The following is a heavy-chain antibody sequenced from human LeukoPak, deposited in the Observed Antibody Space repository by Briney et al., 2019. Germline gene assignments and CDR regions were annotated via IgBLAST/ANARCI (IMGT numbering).Heavy chain of an antibody. CDR1: GFTVSSNY. CDR2: IYIGGST. Sequence: VGSLRLSCADSGFTVSSNYISGVRQAPGRGVEWGSVIYIGGSTYYADSVKGRFTISRDNSKNTLYLQMNSMRAEDTAVYYCARETHDYGDSADAFDIWGQGTMVTVSS. D-gene: IGHD4-17*01. J-gene: IGHJ3*02. CDR3: ARETHDYGDSADAFDI. V-gene: IGHV3-53*01.